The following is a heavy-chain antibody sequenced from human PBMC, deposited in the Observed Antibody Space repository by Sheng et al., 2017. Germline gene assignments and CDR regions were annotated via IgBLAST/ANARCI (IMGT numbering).Heavy chain of an antibody. V-gene: IGHV3-23*04. CDR2: INGRGGSS. J-gene: IGHJ4*02. D-gene: IGHD2-15*01. Sequence: EVQVVESGGGLVQPGGSLRLSCAASGFSFSNYAMSWVRQAPGKGLEWVSGINGRGGSSYYADSVKGRFTISRDNSKNTLSLQMNSLRAEDTAVYYCAKDTRVIVAAAHLLWGQGTLVTVSS. CDR3: AKDTRVIVAAAHLL. CDR1: GFSFSNYA.